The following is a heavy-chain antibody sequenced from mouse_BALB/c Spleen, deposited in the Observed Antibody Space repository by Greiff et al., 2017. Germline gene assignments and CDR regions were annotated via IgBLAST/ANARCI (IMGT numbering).Heavy chain of an antibody. J-gene: IGHJ3*01. V-gene: IGHV5-9-4*01. CDR1: GFTFSSYA. CDR3: ARDRGNYEFAY. Sequence: DVMLVESGGGLVKPGGSLKLSCAASGFTFSSYAMSWVRQSPEKRLEWVAEISSGGSYTYYPDTVTGRFTISRDNAKNTLYLEMSSLRSEDTAMYYCARDRGNYEFAYWGQGTLVTVSA. D-gene: IGHD2-1*01. CDR2: ISSGGSYT.